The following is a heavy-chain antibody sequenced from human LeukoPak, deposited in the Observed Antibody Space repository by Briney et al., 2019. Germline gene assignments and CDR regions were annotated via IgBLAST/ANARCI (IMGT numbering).Heavy chain of an antibody. D-gene: IGHD6-19*01. CDR3: ARAPLYSGGSGWSIYYFYAMDV. Sequence: SETLSLTCTVSGGSISSSYWSWVRQTPGKGLEWIGYIDNSGCTNYNPSLKSRVTISLDTPKSQFSLKLSSVTAADTALYYCARAPLYSGGSGWSIYYFYAMDVWGQGTTVTVSS. CDR2: IDNSGCT. CDR1: GGSISSSY. J-gene: IGHJ6*02. V-gene: IGHV4-59*01.